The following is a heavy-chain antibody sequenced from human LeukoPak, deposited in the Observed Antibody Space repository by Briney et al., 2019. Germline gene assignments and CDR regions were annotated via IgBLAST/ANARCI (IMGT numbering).Heavy chain of an antibody. CDR2: IYTSGST. D-gene: IGHD6-19*01. CDR3: AIDPRYYSSGWYNWFDP. CDR1: GGSISSYY. Sequence: SETLSLTCTVSGGSISSYYWSWIRQPAGKGLEWIGRIYTSGSTNYNPSLKSRVTMSVDTSKNQFSLKLSSVTAADTAVYYCAIDPRYYSSGWYNWFDPWGQGTLVTVSS. J-gene: IGHJ5*02. V-gene: IGHV4-4*07.